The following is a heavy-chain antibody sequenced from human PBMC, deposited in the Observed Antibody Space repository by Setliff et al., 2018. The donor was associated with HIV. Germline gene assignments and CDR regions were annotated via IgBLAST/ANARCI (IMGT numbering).Heavy chain of an antibody. V-gene: IGHV4-59*01. J-gene: IGHJ6*02. D-gene: IGHD4-17*01. CDR2: IYYSGST. CDR1: GGSISSYY. Sequence: SETLSLTCTVSGGSISSYYWSWIRQPPGKGLEWIGYIYYSGSTYYNPSLKSRVTISVDTSKNQFSLKLSSVTAADTAVYYCARTAYDYGDYADEDYYYGMDVWGQGTTVTVSS. CDR3: ARTAYDYGDYADEDYYYGMDV.